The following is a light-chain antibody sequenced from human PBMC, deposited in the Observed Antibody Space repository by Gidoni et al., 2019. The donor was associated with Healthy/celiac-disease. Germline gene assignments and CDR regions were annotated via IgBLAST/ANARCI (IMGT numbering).Light chain of an antibody. Sequence: EIVLTQSPATLSLSPGERATLSCRASQSVSSYLAWYQQKPGQAPRLLIYDASNRATGIPARFSGSGSGTDFTLTISSLEPEDFAVYYCQQRSNWLTFGGECQGGDQT. CDR2: DAS. CDR1: QSVSSY. J-gene: IGKJ4*01. V-gene: IGKV3-11*01. CDR3: QQRSNWLT.